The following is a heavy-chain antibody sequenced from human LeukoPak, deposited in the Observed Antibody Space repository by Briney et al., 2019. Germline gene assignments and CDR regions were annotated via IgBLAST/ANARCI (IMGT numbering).Heavy chain of an antibody. J-gene: IGHJ5*02. D-gene: IGHD3/OR15-3a*01. Sequence: AGSLSLSCEASGFTFSTFTMNWLRQAPGKGLEWVSSISSSSSYKYYADSVKGRFTISRDNAKNSLFLQMNSLRAEDTAVYYCARGLGWLHSWGQGTLVTVSS. CDR2: ISSSSSYK. CDR1: GFTFSTFT. CDR3: ARGLGWLHS. V-gene: IGHV3-21*01.